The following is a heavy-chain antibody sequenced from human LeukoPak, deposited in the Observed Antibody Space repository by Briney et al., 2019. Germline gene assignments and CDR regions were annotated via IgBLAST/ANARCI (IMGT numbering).Heavy chain of an antibody. CDR2: ISGSDDNT. D-gene: IGHD4-23*01. CDR1: GFTFSSYA. J-gene: IGHJ4*02. V-gene: IGHV3-23*01. CDR3: AKTTVANPSFDY. Sequence: PGGSLRLSCAASGFTFSSYAMSWVRQAPGKGLEWVSAISGSDDNTYYADSVKGRFTISRDNSKNTLYLQMNSLRAEDTAVYYCAKTTVANPSFDYWGQGTLVTVSS.